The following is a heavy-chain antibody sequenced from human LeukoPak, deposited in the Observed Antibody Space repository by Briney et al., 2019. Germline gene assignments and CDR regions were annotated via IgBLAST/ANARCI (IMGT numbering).Heavy chain of an antibody. D-gene: IGHD2-2*01. Sequence: GESLKISCKGSGYSFTSYWIGWVRQMPGKGLEWMGIIYPGDSDTRYSPSFQGQVTISADKSISTAYLQWSSLKASDTAMYYCARQEEGCSSTSCYAWFDPWGQGTLVTVSS. J-gene: IGHJ5*02. V-gene: IGHV5-51*01. CDR3: ARQEEGCSSTSCYAWFDP. CDR2: IYPGDSDT. CDR1: GYSFTSYW.